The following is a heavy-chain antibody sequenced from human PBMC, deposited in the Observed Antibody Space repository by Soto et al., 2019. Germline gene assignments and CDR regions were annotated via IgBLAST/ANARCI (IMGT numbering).Heavy chain of an antibody. D-gene: IGHD3-22*01. CDR3: ARDRSYYDSSGYYYEKVSSDY. J-gene: IGHJ4*02. Sequence: SVKVSCQASGGTFSSYAISWVRQAPGQGLEWMGGIIPIFGTANYAQKFQGRVTITADESTSTAYMELSSLRSEDTAVYYCARDRSYYDSSGYYYEKVSSDYWGQGTLVTVSS. V-gene: IGHV1-69*13. CDR2: IIPIFGTA. CDR1: GGTFSSYA.